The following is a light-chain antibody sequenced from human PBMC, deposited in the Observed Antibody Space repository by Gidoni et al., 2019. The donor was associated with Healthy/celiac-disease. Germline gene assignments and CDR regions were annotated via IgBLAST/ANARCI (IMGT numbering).Light chain of an antibody. CDR1: QCVSSSY. Sequence: EIVLTQSPGTLSLSPGERATLSCRASQCVSSSYLAWYQQKPGQAHRLLIYRASRRATGIPDRFIGSGSGTDFTLNLSRLEPEDFAVYYCQQYGSAPGTFGQGTKVEIK. CDR2: RAS. V-gene: IGKV3-20*01. J-gene: IGKJ1*01. CDR3: QQYGSAPGT.